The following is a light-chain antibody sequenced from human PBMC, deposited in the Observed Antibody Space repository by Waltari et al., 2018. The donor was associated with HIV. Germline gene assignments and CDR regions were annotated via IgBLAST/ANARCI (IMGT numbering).Light chain of an antibody. J-gene: IGLJ1*01. CDR2: ELS. Sequence: QSALTQPASVSGSPGQSIPISCPGTSSDVGSYNLVSWYQQHPGKAPKPMIYELSKRPSGVSNRFSGSKSGNTASLTISGLQAEDEADYYCCSYAGSGDVFGTGTKVTVL. CDR1: SSDVGSYNL. V-gene: IGLV2-23*02. CDR3: CSYAGSGDV.